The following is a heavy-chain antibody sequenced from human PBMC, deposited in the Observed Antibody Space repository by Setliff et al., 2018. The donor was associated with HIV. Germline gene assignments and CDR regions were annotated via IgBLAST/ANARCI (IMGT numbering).Heavy chain of an antibody. J-gene: IGHJ4*02. V-gene: IGHV1-69*10. CDR3: ARTDYGGNSGGNYFDY. Sequence: SVKVSCKASGGTFSSYAISWVRQAPGQGLEWMGGIIPILGIANYAQKFQGRVTMTTDTSTSTAYMELRTLTSDDTAVYYCARTDYGGNSGGNYFDYWGQGSLVTVSS. CDR2: IIPILGIA. CDR1: GGTFSSYA. D-gene: IGHD4-17*01.